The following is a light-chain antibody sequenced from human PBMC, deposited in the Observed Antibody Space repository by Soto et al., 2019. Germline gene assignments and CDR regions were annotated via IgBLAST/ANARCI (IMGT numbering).Light chain of an antibody. CDR2: DAS. CDR3: QQRRNWPS. Sequence: EIVLTQSPATLSLSPGERATLLCRASQSVSRSLAWYQHKPGQAPRLLIYDASNRATGIPARFSGSGSGTDFTLTISSLEPEDFAVYYCQQRRNWPSFGGGTKVEI. V-gene: IGKV3-11*01. CDR1: QSVSRS. J-gene: IGKJ4*01.